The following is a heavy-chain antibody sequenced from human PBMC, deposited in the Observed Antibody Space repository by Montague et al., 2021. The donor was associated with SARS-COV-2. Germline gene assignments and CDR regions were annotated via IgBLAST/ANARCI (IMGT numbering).Heavy chain of an antibody. Sequence: SLILSCAASGFTFSDYWMHWVRQAPVKGLMWLSNINGDGSFTRYXDSVKGRFTISRDIPKNTLYLQMNSLTAEDTAVYYCARHRIVPGVFDYWGQGTLVTVSS. CDR2: INGDGSFT. CDR1: GFTFSDYW. J-gene: IGHJ4*02. D-gene: IGHD2-2*01. CDR3: ARHRIVPGVFDY. V-gene: IGHV3-74*01.